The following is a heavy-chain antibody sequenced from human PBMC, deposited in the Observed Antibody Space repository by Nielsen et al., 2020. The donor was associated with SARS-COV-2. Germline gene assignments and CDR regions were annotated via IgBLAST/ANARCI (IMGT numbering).Heavy chain of an antibody. CDR2: IRWSSGRI. D-gene: IGHD3-10*01. V-gene: IGHV3-9*01. Sequence: GGSLRLSCAVSGFAFDDYAMHWVRQDPGRGLEWVSGIRWSSGRIGYADSVKGRFTISRDNSKNTLYLQMNSLRAEDTAVYYCAKDEAYYYGSGSYSAFDYWGQGTLVTVSS. CDR3: AKDEAYYYGSGSYSAFDY. CDR1: GFAFDDYA. J-gene: IGHJ4*02.